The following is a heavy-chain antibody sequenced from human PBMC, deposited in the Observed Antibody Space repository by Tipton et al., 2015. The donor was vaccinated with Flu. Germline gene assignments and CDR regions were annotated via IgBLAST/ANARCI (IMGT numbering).Heavy chain of an antibody. D-gene: IGHD3-10*01. V-gene: IGHV4-59*01. CDR1: GGSISYYY. Sequence: TLSLTCTVSGGSISYYYWNWIRQSPGKGLEWIGFSFYSGSTSYNPSLKSRVTISVDTSRNQFSLNLKSVTAADTAVYYCARDRGWPASLDYWGQGILVTVSS. CDR2: SFYSGST. J-gene: IGHJ4*02. CDR3: ARDRGWPASLDY.